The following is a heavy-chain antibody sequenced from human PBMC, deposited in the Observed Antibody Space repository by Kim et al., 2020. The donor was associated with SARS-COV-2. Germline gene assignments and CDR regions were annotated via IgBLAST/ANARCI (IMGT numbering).Heavy chain of an antibody. J-gene: IGHJ4*02. CDR3: ARDITSYGVTPAGDY. D-gene: IGHD5-18*01. V-gene: IGHV3-53*01. CDR1: GFTVSSNY. Sequence: GGSLRLSCAASGFTVSSNYMSWVRQAPGKGLEWVSVIYSGGSTYYADSVKGRFTISRDNSKNTLYLQMNSLRAEDTAVYYCARDITSYGVTPAGDYWGQGTLVTVSS. CDR2: IYSGGST.